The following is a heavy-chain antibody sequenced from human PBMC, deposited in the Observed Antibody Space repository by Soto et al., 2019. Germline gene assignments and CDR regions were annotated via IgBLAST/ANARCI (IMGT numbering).Heavy chain of an antibody. Sequence: SETLSLTCIVSNFSISSGYYWGWIRQSPGKGLEWIATIYHTGHTYYNPSLKSRVTISVDTSENHFSLKLSSVTAADTAFYYCASVMGELSLPGSLEFDFWGQGTLVTVSS. CDR2: IYHTGHT. D-gene: IGHD3-16*01. CDR3: ASVMGELSLPGSLEFDF. V-gene: IGHV4-38-2*02. CDR1: NFSISSGYY. J-gene: IGHJ4*02.